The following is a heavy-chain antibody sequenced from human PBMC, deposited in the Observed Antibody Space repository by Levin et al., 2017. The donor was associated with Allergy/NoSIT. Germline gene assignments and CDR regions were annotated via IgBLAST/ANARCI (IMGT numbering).Heavy chain of an antibody. D-gene: IGHD1-7*01. Sequence: SETLSLTCTVSGGSISSSSYYWGWIRQPPGKGLEWIGSIYYSGSTYYNPSLKSRVTISVDTSKNQFSLKLSSVTAADTAVYYCARHYGKKLELRVCWFDPWGQGTLVTVSS. CDR2: IYYSGST. CDR1: GGSISSSSYY. V-gene: IGHV4-39*01. J-gene: IGHJ5*02. CDR3: ARHYGKKLELRVCWFDP.